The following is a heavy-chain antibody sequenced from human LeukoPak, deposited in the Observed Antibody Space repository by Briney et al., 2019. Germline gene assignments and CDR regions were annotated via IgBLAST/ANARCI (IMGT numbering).Heavy chain of an antibody. J-gene: IGHJ4*02. CDR2: IHNSATT. CDR1: GGSISSSSYF. D-gene: IGHD2-8*01. V-gene: IGHV4-61*01. CDR3: ARLTGYMLEDYFDY. Sequence: SETLSLTCTVSGGSISSSSYFWSWIRQPPGKGLKWIGYIHNSATTNCNPSLKSRVTISLDTSKNQFSLKLRSVTAADTAVYYCARLTGYMLEDYFDYWGQGTLVTVSS.